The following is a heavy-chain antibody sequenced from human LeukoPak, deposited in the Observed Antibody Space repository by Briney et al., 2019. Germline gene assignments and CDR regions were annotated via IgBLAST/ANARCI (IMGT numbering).Heavy chain of an antibody. V-gene: IGHV3-48*03. Sequence: GGSLRLSCAASGFTFSSSEMNWVRQAPGKGLEWVSYISSSGSTKHYADSVKGRFIISRDNAKNSLYLQMNSLRVEDTAVYYCAPKVRWLGPYNWFDPWGQGTLVAVFS. D-gene: IGHD6-19*01. CDR1: GFTFSSSE. J-gene: IGHJ5*02. CDR2: ISSSGSTK. CDR3: APKVRWLGPYNWFDP.